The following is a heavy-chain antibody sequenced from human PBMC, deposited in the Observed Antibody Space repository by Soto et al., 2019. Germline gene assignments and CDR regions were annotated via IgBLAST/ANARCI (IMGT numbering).Heavy chain of an antibody. CDR3: AREYYGTTTWIDY. CDR1: GYTFTSYP. V-gene: IGHV1-18*04. J-gene: IGHJ4*02. D-gene: IGHD1-7*01. CDR2: VNSYDGTT. Sequence: QVQLVQSAPELQRPGDSVKVSCKTSGYTFTSYPYSWVRQAPGQGLEWMGWVNSYDGTTKVAQQFRDRINLPADKSAATVFMELRRLTSDDTAVYYCAREYYGTTTWIDYWGQGTLVAVSS.